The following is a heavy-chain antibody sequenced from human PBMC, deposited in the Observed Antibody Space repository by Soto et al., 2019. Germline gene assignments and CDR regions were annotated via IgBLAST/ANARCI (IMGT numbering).Heavy chain of an antibody. Sequence: GGSLRLSCAASGFTFSSSAMSWVRQAPGKGLEWVAAISGRGYTTYYADSVKGRFTVSRDNLKNTLYLQINSLRTDDTALYYCAKGPTIFGVVIIPEYYYGMDVWGQGTTVTVSS. D-gene: IGHD3-3*01. CDR1: GFTFSSSA. CDR3: AKGPTIFGVVIIPEYYYGMDV. CDR2: ISGRGYTT. V-gene: IGHV3-23*01. J-gene: IGHJ6*02.